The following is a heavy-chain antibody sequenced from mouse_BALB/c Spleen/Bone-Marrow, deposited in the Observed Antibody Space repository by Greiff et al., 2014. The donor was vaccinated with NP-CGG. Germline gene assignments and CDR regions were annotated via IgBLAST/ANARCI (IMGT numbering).Heavy chain of an antibody. CDR3: ARITTATGAMDY. J-gene: IGHJ4*01. V-gene: IGHV2-9*02. D-gene: IGHD1-2*01. CDR1: GFSLTNYG. CDR2: IRADGST. Sequence: VQLQESGPGLVAPSQSLSITCTVSGFSLTNYGVHWVRQPPGKGLEWLGVIRADGSTNYNSALMSRLSISKDNSKSQVFFKMNSLQTDDTAMYYCARITTATGAMDYWGQGTSVTVSS.